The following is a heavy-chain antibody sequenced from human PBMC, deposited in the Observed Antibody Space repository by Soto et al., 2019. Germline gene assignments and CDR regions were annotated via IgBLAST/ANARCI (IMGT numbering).Heavy chain of an antibody. V-gene: IGHV3-64D*06. CDR1: GFTFSSYA. CDR2: ISSNGGST. Sequence: EVQVVESGGGLVQPGGSLRLSCSVSGFTFSSYAMHWVRQAPGKGLQYVSSISSNGGSTYYADSVKGRFTISRDNSKSTLYLQMSILRPEDTAVYYCVKDRWVDYWGQGTLVTVSS. J-gene: IGHJ4*02. D-gene: IGHD1-26*01. CDR3: VKDRWVDY.